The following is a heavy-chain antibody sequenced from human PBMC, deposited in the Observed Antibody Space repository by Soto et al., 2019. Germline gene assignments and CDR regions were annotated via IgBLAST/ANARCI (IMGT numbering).Heavy chain of an antibody. D-gene: IGHD2-15*01. Sequence: QVQLVQSGAEVKKPGASVKVSCKASGYTFTTHGISWVRQVPGQGLEWMGWVRGDNGHTNYAQSLQCRVTMTTDTSTNTAYMELRSLRSDDTAVYYFVRDLGYCRSGTCYREWFDPWGQGTLVTVSS. CDR2: VRGDNGHT. J-gene: IGHJ5*02. CDR1: GYTFTTHG. V-gene: IGHV1-18*01. CDR3: VRDLGYCRSGTCYREWFDP.